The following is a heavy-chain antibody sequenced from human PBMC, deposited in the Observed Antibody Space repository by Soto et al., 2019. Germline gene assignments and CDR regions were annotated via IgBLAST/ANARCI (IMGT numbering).Heavy chain of an antibody. CDR3: AAIGALTFFDY. CDR1: GFTFSAYG. CDR2: ISYDGSDK. J-gene: IGHJ4*02. D-gene: IGHD3-10*01. Sequence: QVQLVDSGGGVVQPGRSLRLSCAASGFTFSAYGMHWVRQAPGKGLEWVTFISYDGSDKYYAGSVKGRFTISRDNSKNTVYLQMNSLRGEDTAVYYCAAIGALTFFDYWGQGTLVTVSS. V-gene: IGHV3-30*03.